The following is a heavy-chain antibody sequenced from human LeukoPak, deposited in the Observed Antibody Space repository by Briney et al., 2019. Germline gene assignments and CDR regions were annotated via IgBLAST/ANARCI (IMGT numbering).Heavy chain of an antibody. J-gene: IGHJ4*02. Sequence: PGESLKISCKGSGYSFTTYWIGWVRQMPGKGLEWMGIIYPGDSDTTYSPSFQGQVTISADKSITTAYLQWSSLKASDTATYYCVRQPRVHTPDFWGQGTLVTVSS. D-gene: IGHD1-1*01. CDR1: GYSFTTYW. CDR2: IYPGDSDT. V-gene: IGHV5-51*01. CDR3: VRQPRVHTPDF.